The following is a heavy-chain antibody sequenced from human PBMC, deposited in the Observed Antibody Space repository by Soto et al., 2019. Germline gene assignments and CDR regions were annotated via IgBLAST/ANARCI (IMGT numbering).Heavy chain of an antibody. D-gene: IGHD3-10*01. CDR1: SGSISSGDYY. CDR3: ARGRFGEIHDY. CDR2: IFYSGST. V-gene: IGHV4-30-4*01. Sequence: TLSLTCTVSSGSISSGDYYWSWLRQPPGKGLEWIGYIFYSGSTYYSPSLKSRVTISVDTSKNQFSLKLSSVTAADTAVYYCARGRFGEIHDYWGQGTLVTVSS. J-gene: IGHJ4*02.